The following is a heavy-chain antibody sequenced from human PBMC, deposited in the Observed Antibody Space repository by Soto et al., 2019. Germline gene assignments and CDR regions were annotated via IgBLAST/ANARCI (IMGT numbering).Heavy chain of an antibody. CDR3: ARFYCSGGSCYYPDAFDI. D-gene: IGHD2-15*01. J-gene: IGHJ3*02. V-gene: IGHV3-53*04. CDR2: IYSGGST. Sequence: GGSLRLSCAASGFTVSSNYMSWVRQAPGKGLEWVSVIYSGGSTYYADSVKGRFTISRHNSKNTLYLQMNSLRAEDTAVYYCARFYCSGGSCYYPDAFDIWGQGTMVTVSS. CDR1: GFTVSSNY.